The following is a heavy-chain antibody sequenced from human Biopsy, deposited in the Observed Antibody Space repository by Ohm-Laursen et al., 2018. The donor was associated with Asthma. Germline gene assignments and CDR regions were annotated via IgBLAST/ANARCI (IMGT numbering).Heavy chain of an antibody. D-gene: IGHD3-10*01. CDR1: GYTFNSAG. J-gene: IGHJ6*02. CDR2: ISVYNGNT. CDR3: ARAVDYSHYYGIDV. V-gene: IGHV1-18*01. Sequence: GASAKVSCNTSGYTFNSAGITWVRQAPGQGLEWMGWISVYNGNTKVAQKLQDRVTMITDTSTSTAYMELRSLRSDDTAVYFCARAVDYSHYYGIDVWGQGTTVTVS.